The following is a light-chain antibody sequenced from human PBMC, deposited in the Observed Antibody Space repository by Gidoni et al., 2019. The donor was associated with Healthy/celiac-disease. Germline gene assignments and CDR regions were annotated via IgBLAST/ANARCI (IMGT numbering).Light chain of an antibody. V-gene: IGLV6-57*02. CDR2: EAN. Sequence: NGMLTQPHDVSESPGKTVTISCTGSSGSIASNYVQWYQQRPGSAPTTVIYEANQRPSGVPDRFSGSIDSSSNSASLSISGLKTEDEADYYCQSYDSSNQNWVFGGGTKLTVL. CDR3: QSYDSSNQNWV. CDR1: SGSIASNY. J-gene: IGLJ3*02.